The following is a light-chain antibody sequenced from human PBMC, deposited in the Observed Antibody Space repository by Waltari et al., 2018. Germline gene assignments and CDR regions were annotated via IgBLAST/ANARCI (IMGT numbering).Light chain of an antibody. CDR2: RDD. J-gene: IGLJ2*01. V-gene: IGLV1-44*01. CDR3: AAWDDTLNAVL. Sequence: QSVVTQPPSVSGTPGQRVTVSCSGSSSNVGTNTVNWYRQLPGTAPQLLIYRDDLRPSGVPDRFSASKSGTSASLAISGLHSEDEAEYYCAAWDDTLNAVLFGGGTKLTVL. CDR1: SSNVGTNT.